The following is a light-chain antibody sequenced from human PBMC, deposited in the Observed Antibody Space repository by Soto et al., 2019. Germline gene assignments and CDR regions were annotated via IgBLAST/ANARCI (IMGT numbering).Light chain of an antibody. V-gene: IGKV1-5*01. CDR2: DAS. J-gene: IGKJ1*01. CDR1: QSISNW. Sequence: DIQMTQSPSTLSASVGDRVTITCRASQSISNWLAWYQQKPGKAPNLLIYDASSLESGVPSRFSGSRSGTEFTLIISSLQPDDFATYYCQQYNTYSWTFGQGTKVEIK. CDR3: QQYNTYSWT.